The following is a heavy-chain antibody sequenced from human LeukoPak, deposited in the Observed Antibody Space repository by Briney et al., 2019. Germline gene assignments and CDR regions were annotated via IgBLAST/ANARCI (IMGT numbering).Heavy chain of an antibody. Sequence: SETLSLTCTVSGGSISSSSYYWGWIRQPPGKGLEWIGSIYYSGSTYYNPSLKSRVTISVDTSKNQFALKLSSVTAEDTAVYYCAGTLGHYYYYMDVWGKGTTVTVSS. CDR2: IYYSGST. V-gene: IGHV4-39*06. CDR3: AGTLGHYYYYMDV. J-gene: IGHJ6*03. CDR1: GGSISSSSYY. D-gene: IGHD2/OR15-2a*01.